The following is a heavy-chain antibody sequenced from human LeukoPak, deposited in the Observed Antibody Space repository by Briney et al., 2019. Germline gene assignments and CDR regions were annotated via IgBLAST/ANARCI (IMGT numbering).Heavy chain of an antibody. CDR2: INRDGTEK. V-gene: IGHV3-7*04. CDR1: GFNLSDSR. Sequence: GGSLRLSCATSGFNLSDSRMTWVRQAPGKGLQWVANINRDGTEKHFLDSVEGRFTISRDNAKKSLYLLMNSLRPQDTAVYFCVRGHWYFESWGQGALVTVSS. J-gene: IGHJ4*02. CDR3: VRGHWYFES.